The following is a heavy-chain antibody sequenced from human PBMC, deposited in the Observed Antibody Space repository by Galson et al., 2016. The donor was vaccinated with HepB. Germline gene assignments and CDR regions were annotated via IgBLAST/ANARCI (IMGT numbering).Heavy chain of an antibody. CDR3: ARHTRFPGDIGLGDS. CDR2: VYYTGRT. D-gene: IGHD2-15*01. V-gene: IGHV4-39*01. J-gene: IGHJ4*02. Sequence: SETLSLTCAVSGGSISSGDFFWDWIRQSPGKGLEWIGSVYYTGRTYYKSSLKSRLTISVDTSRNQFSLTLRSVTAADTAVYYCARHTRFPGDIGLGDSWGQGTWVTVSS. CDR1: GGSISSGDFF.